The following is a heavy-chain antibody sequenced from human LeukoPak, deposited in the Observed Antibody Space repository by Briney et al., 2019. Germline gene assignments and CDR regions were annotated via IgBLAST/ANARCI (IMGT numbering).Heavy chain of an antibody. CDR3: ARAPLGGGPIDAFDI. J-gene: IGHJ3*02. V-gene: IGHV4-61*02. D-gene: IGHD1-26*01. CDR2: IYTSGNT. CDR1: GGSISSGSYY. Sequence: PSETLSLTCTVSGGSISSGSYYWSWIRQPAGKGLEWIGRIYTSGNTNYNPSLKSRVTISVDTSKNQFSLKLGSVTAADTAVYYCARAPLGGGPIDAFDIWGQGTMVTVSS.